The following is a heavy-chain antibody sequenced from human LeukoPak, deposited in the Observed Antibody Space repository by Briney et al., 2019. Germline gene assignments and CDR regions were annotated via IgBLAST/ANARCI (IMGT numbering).Heavy chain of an antibody. Sequence: PGGSLRLSCAASGFTFSSYAMHWVRQAPGKGLEWVAVISYDGSNKYYADSVKGRFTISRDNSKNTLYLQMNSLRAEDTAVYYCARRVAGTGYYFDYWGQGTLVTVSS. CDR2: ISYDGSNK. J-gene: IGHJ4*02. V-gene: IGHV3-30-3*01. CDR1: GFTFSSYA. D-gene: IGHD6-19*01. CDR3: ARRVAGTGYYFDY.